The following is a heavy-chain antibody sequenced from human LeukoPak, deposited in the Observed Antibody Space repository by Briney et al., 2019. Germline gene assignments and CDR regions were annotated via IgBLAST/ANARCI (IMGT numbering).Heavy chain of an antibody. CDR2: IYYSGST. Sequence: SETLSLTCTVSGGSISSYYWSWIRQPPGKGLEWVGYIYYSGSTNYDPSLKSRVTISVDTSKNQFSLKLSSVTAADTAVYYCARDWVSSSIGYGMDVWGKGTTVTVSS. J-gene: IGHJ6*04. CDR1: GGSISSYY. CDR3: ARDWVSSSIGYGMDV. V-gene: IGHV4-59*01. D-gene: IGHD6-6*01.